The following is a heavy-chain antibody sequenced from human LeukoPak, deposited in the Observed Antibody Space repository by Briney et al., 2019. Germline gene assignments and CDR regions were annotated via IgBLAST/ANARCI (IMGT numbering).Heavy chain of an antibody. D-gene: IGHD6-13*01. Sequence: SETLSLTCAVSGGPISSSNWWSWVRQPPGKGLEWIGEIYHSGSTNYNPSLKSRVTISVDKSKNQFSLKLSSVTAADTAVYYCARVFSQQLWAFDTWGQGTMVTVSS. CDR2: IYHSGST. CDR3: ARVFSQQLWAFDT. V-gene: IGHV4-4*02. J-gene: IGHJ3*02. CDR1: GGPISSSNW.